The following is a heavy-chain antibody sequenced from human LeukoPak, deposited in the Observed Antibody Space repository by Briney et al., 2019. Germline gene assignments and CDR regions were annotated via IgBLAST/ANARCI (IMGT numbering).Heavy chain of an antibody. CDR1: GGSFSGYC. J-gene: IGHJ5*02. D-gene: IGHD6-19*01. CDR3: ARGRVPSSGWYGFFFGFDP. Sequence: KPSETLSLTCAVYGGSFSGYCWSWIRQPPGKGLEWIGEINHSGSTNYNPSLKSRVTISVDTSKNQFSLKLSSVTAADTAVYYCARGRVPSSGWYGFFFGFDPWGQGTLVTVSS. CDR2: INHSGST. V-gene: IGHV4-34*01.